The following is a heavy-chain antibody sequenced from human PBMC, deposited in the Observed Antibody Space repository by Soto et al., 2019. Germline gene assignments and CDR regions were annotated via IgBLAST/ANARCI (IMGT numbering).Heavy chain of an antibody. J-gene: IGHJ4*02. CDR2: IWYDGSNK. V-gene: IGHV3-33*01. CDR3: ARDLVDVDIVATTYLDY. D-gene: IGHD5-12*01. CDR1: GFTFSSYG. Sequence: QVQLVESGGGVVQPGRSLRLSCAASGFTFSSYGMHWVRQAPGKGLEWVAVIWYDGSNKYYADSVKGRFTISRDISKNTLYLQMNSLRAEDTAVYYCARDLVDVDIVATTYLDYRVQGTLVTVSS.